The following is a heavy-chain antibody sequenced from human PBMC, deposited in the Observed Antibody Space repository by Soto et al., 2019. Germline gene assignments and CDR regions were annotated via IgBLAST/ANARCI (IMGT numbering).Heavy chain of an antibody. D-gene: IGHD3-10*01. CDR2: IGGSDDTT. CDR3: AKALGDSGSYSLIDY. J-gene: IGHJ4*02. Sequence: EVQLLESGGGLVQPGGSLRLSCAASGFTFNSYAMIWVRQAPGKGLEWVSSIGGSDDTTYYADSVKGQFSISRDNSKNTLYLQMDSLRAEDTAVYYCAKALGDSGSYSLIDYWGQGTLVTVSS. V-gene: IGHV3-23*01. CDR1: GFTFNSYA.